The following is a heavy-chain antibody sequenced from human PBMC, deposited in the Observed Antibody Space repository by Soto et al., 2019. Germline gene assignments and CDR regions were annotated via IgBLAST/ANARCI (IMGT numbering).Heavy chain of an antibody. J-gene: IGHJ5*02. D-gene: IGHD3-10*01. CDR2: IYHSGST. CDR1: GGSISSSNW. V-gene: IGHV4-4*02. Sequence: QVQLQESGPGLVKPSGTLSLTCAVSGGSISSSNWWSWVRQPPGKGLEWIGEIYHSGSTNYNPSLKSRVAIAADKSKNQFSLKLSSVTAANTAVYYCARDSMVRGVMRWFDPWGQGTLVTVSS. CDR3: ARDSMVRGVMRWFDP.